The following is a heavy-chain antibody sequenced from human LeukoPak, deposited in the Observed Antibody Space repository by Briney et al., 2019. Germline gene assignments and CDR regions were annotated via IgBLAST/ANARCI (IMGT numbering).Heavy chain of an antibody. J-gene: IGHJ4*02. CDR3: ARDPPGFELRKVYPTGY. CDR1: GYTSTRHA. CDR2: INTNTGNP. Sequence: ASVKVSCKASGYTSTRHAINWVRQAPGQGLEWMGWINTNTGNPTYAQAFTGRFVFSLDTSVSTAHLQISSLKPDDTAIYYCARDPPGFELRKVYPTGYWGQGTLVTVSS. D-gene: IGHD1-7*01. V-gene: IGHV7-4-1*02.